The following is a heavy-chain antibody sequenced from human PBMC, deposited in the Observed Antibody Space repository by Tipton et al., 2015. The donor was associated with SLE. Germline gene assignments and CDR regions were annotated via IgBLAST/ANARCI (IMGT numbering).Heavy chain of an antibody. D-gene: IGHD3-9*01. CDR2: IYSGGPT. Sequence: SLRLSCAASGFTLSSFAMSWVRQPPGKGLEWVSVIYSGGPTYYADSVKGRFTISRDDYKNTLYLQMTSLRVEDTAIYFCAKDLYDILTGYRPNFYYYYGMDVWGQGTTVTVSS. J-gene: IGHJ6*02. CDR3: AKDLYDILTGYRPNFYYYYGMDV. CDR1: GFTLSSFA. V-gene: IGHV3-23*03.